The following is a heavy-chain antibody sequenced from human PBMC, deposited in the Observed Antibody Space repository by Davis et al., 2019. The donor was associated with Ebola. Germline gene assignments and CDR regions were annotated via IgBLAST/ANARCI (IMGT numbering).Heavy chain of an antibody. D-gene: IGHD6-13*01. V-gene: IGHV4-34*01. CDR2: INHSGST. Sequence: SETLSLTCAVYGGSFSGYYWNWIRQPPGKGLEWIGEINHSGSTNYNPSLKSRVTISVDTSKNQFSLKLSSVTAADTAVYYCARGRGIGLDYWGQGTLVTVSS. J-gene: IGHJ4*02. CDR1: GGSFSGYY. CDR3: ARGRGIGLDY.